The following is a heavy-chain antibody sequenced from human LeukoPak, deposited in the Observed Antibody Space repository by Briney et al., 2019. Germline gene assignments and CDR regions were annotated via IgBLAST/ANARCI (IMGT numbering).Heavy chain of an antibody. CDR2: ISWNSGSI. D-gene: IGHD6-13*01. V-gene: IGHV3-9*01. Sequence: GGSLRLSCAASGFTFDDYAMHWVRQAPGKGLEWVSGISWNSGSIGYADSVKGRLTISRDNAKNSLYLQMNSLRAEDAALYYCAKDPDSEGIAAAVYFDYWGQGTLVTVSS. CDR1: GFTFDDYA. CDR3: AKDPDSEGIAAAVYFDY. J-gene: IGHJ4*02.